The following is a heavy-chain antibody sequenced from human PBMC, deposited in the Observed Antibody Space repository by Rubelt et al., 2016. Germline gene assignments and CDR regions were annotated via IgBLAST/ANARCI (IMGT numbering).Heavy chain of an antibody. CDR2: IYYSGST. J-gene: IGHJ4*02. D-gene: IGHD6-13*01. CDR3: ASPSGASSSWYTLLH. Sequence: QLQLQESGPGLVKPSETLSLTCTVSGGSISSSSYYWGWIRQPPGKGLEWIGSIYYSGSTYYNPSLKSRGTLSVDTSKNQFSLKRSSVTAADTAVYYCASPSGASSSWYTLLHWGQGTLVTVSS. V-gene: IGHV4-39*07. CDR1: GGSISSSSYY.